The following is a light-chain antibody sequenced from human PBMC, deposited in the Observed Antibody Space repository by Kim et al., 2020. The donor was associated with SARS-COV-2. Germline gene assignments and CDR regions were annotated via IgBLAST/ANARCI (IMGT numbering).Light chain of an antibody. CDR1: SSNIGAGYD. V-gene: IGLV1-40*01. CDR3: QSYDNSGSI. Sequence: PGQRVTISCNGSSSNIGAGYDVHWYQQLPGTAPKLLIYGNSNRPSGVPDRFSGSKSGTSAPLAITGLQAEDEADYYCQSYDNSGSIFGGGTKVTVL. J-gene: IGLJ2*01. CDR2: GNS.